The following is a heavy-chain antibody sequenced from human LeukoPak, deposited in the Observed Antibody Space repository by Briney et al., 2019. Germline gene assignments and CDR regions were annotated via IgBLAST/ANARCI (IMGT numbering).Heavy chain of an antibody. CDR2: ISSDGSIK. Sequence: LTGGSLRLSCTASKFTFSHYGMQWVRQAPGKGLEWVAVISSDGSIKVYADSVKGRFTLSRDNSINTVDLQMNSLRAEDTAVYYCVKEYHSRGFGAYFDYWGQGTLVTVSS. D-gene: IGHD3-3*01. CDR1: KFTFSHYG. J-gene: IGHJ4*02. CDR3: VKEYHSRGFGAYFDY. V-gene: IGHV3-30*18.